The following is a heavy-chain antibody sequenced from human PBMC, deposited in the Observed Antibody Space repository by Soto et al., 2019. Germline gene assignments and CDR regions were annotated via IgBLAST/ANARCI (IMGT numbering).Heavy chain of an antibody. CDR3: ARAQAWGIHDY. Sequence: ASVKVSCKASGYTFTSYHMHWVRQAPGQGLEWMGVINPSTGSTTYAQRFQGRVTMTRDTSTTTVYMELSSLRSEDTAIYHCARAQAWGIHDYWGQGTLVTVPS. CDR2: INPSTGST. J-gene: IGHJ4*02. CDR1: GYTFTSYH. V-gene: IGHV1-46*03. D-gene: IGHD7-27*01.